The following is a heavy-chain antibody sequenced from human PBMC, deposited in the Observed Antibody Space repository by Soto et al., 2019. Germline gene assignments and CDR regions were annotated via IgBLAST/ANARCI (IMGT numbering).Heavy chain of an antibody. J-gene: IGHJ5*02. D-gene: IGHD5-12*01. V-gene: IGHV1-69*13. Sequence: SVKVSCKASGGTFSSYAISWVRQAPGQGLEWMGGIIPIFGTANYAQKFQGRVTITADESTSTAYMELSSLRSEDTAVYYCAREGVATITVNWFDPWGQGTLVTVSS. CDR1: GGTFSSYA. CDR3: AREGVATITVNWFDP. CDR2: IIPIFGTA.